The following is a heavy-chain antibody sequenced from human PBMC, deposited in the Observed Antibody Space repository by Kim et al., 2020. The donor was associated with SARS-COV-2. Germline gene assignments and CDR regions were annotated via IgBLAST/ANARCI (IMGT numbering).Heavy chain of an antibody. V-gene: IGHV4-31*03. CDR3: ARVGWIQLPYGMDV. Sequence: SETLSLTCTVSGGSISSGGYYWSWIRQHPGKGLEWIGYIYYSGSTYYNPSLKSRVTISVDTSKNQFSLKLSSVTAADTAVYYCARVGWIQLPYGMDVWGQGTTVTVSS. CDR1: GGSISSGGYY. J-gene: IGHJ6*02. CDR2: IYYSGST. D-gene: IGHD5-18*01.